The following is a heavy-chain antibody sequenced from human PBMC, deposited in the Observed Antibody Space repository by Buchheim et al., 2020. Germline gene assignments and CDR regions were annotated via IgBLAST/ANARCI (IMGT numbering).Heavy chain of an antibody. CDR3: AKGSYGDSYYYYAMDV. Sequence: EVQLLESGGGLVQPGGSLRLSCAASGFTFSSYATSWVRQTPGKGLEWVSAISGSGGSTHYADSVRGRFTISRDNSKNTLYLQMNSLRAEDTAVYYCAKGSYGDSYYYYAMDVWGQGTT. CDR1: GFTFSSYA. J-gene: IGHJ6*02. V-gene: IGHV3-23*01. D-gene: IGHD4/OR15-4a*01. CDR2: ISGSGGST.